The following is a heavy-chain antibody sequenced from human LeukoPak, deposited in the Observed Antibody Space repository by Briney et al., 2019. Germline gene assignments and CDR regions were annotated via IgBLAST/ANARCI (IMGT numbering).Heavy chain of an antibody. CDR3: ARDTVRRGIGKRHYYGMDV. CDR2: ISYSGST. J-gene: IGHJ6*02. Sequence: TTSETLSLTCSVSGNSLSTITHYWVWIRQHPGTGLEWIGYISYSGSTYYNPSLKSRVTMSIDTSTNQFSLNLTSVTAADTAVYYCARDTVRRGIGKRHYYGMDVWGQGTTVTVSS. CDR1: GNSLSTITHY. V-gene: IGHV4-31*03. D-gene: IGHD3-10*01.